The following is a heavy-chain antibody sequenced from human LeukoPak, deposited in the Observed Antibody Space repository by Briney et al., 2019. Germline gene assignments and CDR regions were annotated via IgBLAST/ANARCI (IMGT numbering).Heavy chain of an antibody. CDR2: ISGSGGST. Sequence: GGSLRLSXAASGFTFSSYAISWVRQAPGKGLEWVSAISGSGGSTYHADSVKGRFTISRDNSKNTLYLQMDSLRADDTAVYYCAKDPRGWLSTPDYWGQGTLVTVSS. J-gene: IGHJ4*02. D-gene: IGHD3-22*01. CDR1: GFTFSSYA. V-gene: IGHV3-23*01. CDR3: AKDPRGWLSTPDY.